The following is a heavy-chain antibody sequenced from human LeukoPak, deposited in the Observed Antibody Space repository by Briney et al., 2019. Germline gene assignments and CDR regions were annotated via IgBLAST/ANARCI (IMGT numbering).Heavy chain of an antibody. CDR1: GGSISSGGYS. Sequence: SQTLSLTCAVSGGSISSGGYSWSWIRQPPGKGLEWIGYIYYSGSTNYNPSLKSRVTISVDTSKNQFSLKLSSVTAADTAVYYCARVLDPWGGWYVDYWGQGTLVTVSS. D-gene: IGHD6-19*01. CDR2: IYYSGST. CDR3: ARVLDPWGGWYVDY. V-gene: IGHV4-61*08. J-gene: IGHJ4*02.